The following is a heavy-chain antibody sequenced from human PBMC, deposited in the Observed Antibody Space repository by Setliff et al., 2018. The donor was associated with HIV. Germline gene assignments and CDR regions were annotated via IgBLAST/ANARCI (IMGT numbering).Heavy chain of an antibody. CDR1: GGTFSSYP. D-gene: IGHD3-22*01. V-gene: IGHV1-69*13. CDR3: ARGRNYGSSGYGDYYYYMDV. J-gene: IGHJ6*03. Sequence: ASVKVSCKASGGTFSSYPISWVRQAPGQGLEWMGGIIPIFGTTHYAQKFQGRVTVTADESTSTAYMQLSSLRSDDTAVYYCARGRNYGSSGYGDYYYYMDVWGKGTTVTVSS. CDR2: IIPIFGTT.